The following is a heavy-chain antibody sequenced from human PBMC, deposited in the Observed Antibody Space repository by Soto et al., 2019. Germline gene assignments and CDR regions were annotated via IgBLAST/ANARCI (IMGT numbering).Heavy chain of an antibody. Sequence: ASVKVSCKASGYTFTSYYMHWVRQAPGQGLEWMGIINPSGGSTSYAQKFQGRVTMTRDTSTSTVYMELSSLRSEDTAVYYCARDLLYGSGSYYSYYFDYWGQGTLVTVSS. J-gene: IGHJ4*02. V-gene: IGHV1-46*01. D-gene: IGHD3-10*01. CDR3: ARDLLYGSGSYYSYYFDY. CDR1: GYTFTSYY. CDR2: INPSGGST.